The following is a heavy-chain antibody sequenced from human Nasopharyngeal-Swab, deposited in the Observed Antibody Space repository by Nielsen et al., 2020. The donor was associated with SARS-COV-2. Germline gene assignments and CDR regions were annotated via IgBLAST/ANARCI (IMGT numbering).Heavy chain of an antibody. CDR2: INPNSGGT. D-gene: IGHD5-18*01. CDR3: ARPRRGYSYGYFDY. CDR1: GYTFTAYY. J-gene: IGHJ4*02. Sequence: SVKVSCKPSGYTFTAYYMHWVRQAPGQGLEWMGRINPNSGGTNYAQKFQGRVTMTRDTSISTAYMELSRLRSDDTAVYYCARPRRGYSYGYFDYWGQGTLVTVSS. V-gene: IGHV1-2*06.